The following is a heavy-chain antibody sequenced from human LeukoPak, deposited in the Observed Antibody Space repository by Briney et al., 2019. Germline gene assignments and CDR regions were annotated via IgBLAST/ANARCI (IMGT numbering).Heavy chain of an antibody. D-gene: IGHD2-2*03. J-gene: IGHJ5*02. CDR2: IYYSGST. CDR1: GGSFSSGDYY. CDR3: ARVLSALGIVVVPAADGFDP. Sequence: SETLSLTCTVSGGSFSSGDYYWNWIRQHPGKGLEWIGYIYYSGSTYYNPSLKSRVAISVDTSKNQFSLKLDSVTAADTAVYYCARVLSALGIVVVPAADGFDPWGQGTLVTVSS. V-gene: IGHV4-31*03.